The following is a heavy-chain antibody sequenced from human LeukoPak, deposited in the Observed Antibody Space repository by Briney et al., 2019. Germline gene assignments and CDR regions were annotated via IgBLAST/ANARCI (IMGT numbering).Heavy chain of an antibody. Sequence: PGGSLRLSCAASGFTFSSYAMTWVRQAPGKGLEWVSAISGSGETTYYADSVKGRFAISRDNSKNTLYLQLDSLRAEDTAVYYCAKDDSGAHTFPDPWGQGTLVAVSS. J-gene: IGHJ5*02. V-gene: IGHV3-23*01. CDR2: ISGSGETT. CDR1: GFTFSSYA. D-gene: IGHD4-17*01. CDR3: AKDDSGAHTFPDP.